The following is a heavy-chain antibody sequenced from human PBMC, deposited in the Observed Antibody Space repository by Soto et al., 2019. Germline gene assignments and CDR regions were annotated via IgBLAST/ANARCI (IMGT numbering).Heavy chain of an antibody. CDR3: ARGRAATGGWFEP. CDR1: GGSVRTSTSY. Sequence: SETLSLTCTVSGGSVRTSTSYWGWIRRAPGQGLECIGNIFYSGTTYYNPSLKSRVTISVDTSKNQFSLKLNSVTAADTAVYYCARGRAATGGWFEPWGQGTLVTVSS. V-gene: IGHV4-39*01. J-gene: IGHJ5*02. CDR2: IFYSGTT. D-gene: IGHD1-26*01.